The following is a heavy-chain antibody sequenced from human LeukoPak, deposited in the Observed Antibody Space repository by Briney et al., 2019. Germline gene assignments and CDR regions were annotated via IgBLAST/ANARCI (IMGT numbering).Heavy chain of an antibody. D-gene: IGHD3-16*01. CDR1: GGSISSYY. J-gene: IGHJ4*02. CDR2: IYYSGST. V-gene: IGHV4-39*01. Sequence: SETLSLTCTVSGGSISSYYWGWIRQPPGKGLEWIGSIYYSGSTYYNPSLKSRVTISVDTSKNQFSLKLGSVTAADTAVYYCARRSNYDSTPFDYWGQGTLVTVSS. CDR3: ARRSNYDSTPFDY.